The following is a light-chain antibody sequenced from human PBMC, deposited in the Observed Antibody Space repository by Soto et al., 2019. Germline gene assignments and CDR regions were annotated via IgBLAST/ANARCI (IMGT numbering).Light chain of an antibody. J-gene: IGLJ1*01. CDR1: SSDIGASNY. CDR3: YSWNSNSDTHYV. V-gene: IGLV2-14*03. CDR2: DVN. Sequence: QSALTQPASVSGSPGQSITISCTGTSSDIGASNYVSWYQQHPGQAPKLMISDVNNRPSGISDRFSVSKSGNTASLPISGLQAEDEADYYCYSWNSNSDTHYVFGTGTKLTVL.